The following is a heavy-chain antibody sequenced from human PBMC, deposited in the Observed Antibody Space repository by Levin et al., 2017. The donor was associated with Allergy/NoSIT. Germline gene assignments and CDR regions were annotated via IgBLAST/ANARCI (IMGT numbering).Heavy chain of an antibody. V-gene: IGHV3-66*01. Sequence: GGSLRLSCAASGFTVSSNYMSWVRQAPGKGLEWVSVIYSGGTTYYADSGKGRFTISRDISKNTLFLHMNSLRAEDTAVYYCARAPRGSGGSCYWYFDLWGRGTLVTVSS. J-gene: IGHJ2*01. CDR2: IYSGGTT. D-gene: IGHD2-15*01. CDR1: GFTVSSNY. CDR3: ARAPRGSGGSCYWYFDL.